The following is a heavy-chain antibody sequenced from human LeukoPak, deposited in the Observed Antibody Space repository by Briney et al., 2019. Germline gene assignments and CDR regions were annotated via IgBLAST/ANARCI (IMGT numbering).Heavy chain of an antibody. D-gene: IGHD3-3*01. CDR3: AAGYNFWSGYYSFEY. Sequence: SVKVSCKASGFTFTNSAVQWVRQGRGQRLEWIGWIVVGSGNTNYAQKFQERVTITRDMSTNTAYMELSSLRSEDTAMYYCAAGYNFWSGYYSFEYWGQGTLVTVSS. V-gene: IGHV1-58*01. CDR2: IVVGSGNT. J-gene: IGHJ4*02. CDR1: GFTFTNSA.